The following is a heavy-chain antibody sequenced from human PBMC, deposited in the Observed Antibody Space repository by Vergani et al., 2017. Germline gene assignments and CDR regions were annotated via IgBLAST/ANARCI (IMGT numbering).Heavy chain of an antibody. Sequence: EVQLVESGGGLIQPGGSLRLSCAASGFTVSSNYMSWVRQAPGKGLEWVSAISGSGGSTYYADSVKGRFTISRDNSKNTLYLQMNSLRAEDTAVYYCAKDRAMIRAFDIWGQGTMVTVSS. V-gene: IGHV3-23*04. CDR2: ISGSGGST. CDR1: GFTVSSNY. D-gene: IGHD3-22*01. CDR3: AKDRAMIRAFDI. J-gene: IGHJ3*02.